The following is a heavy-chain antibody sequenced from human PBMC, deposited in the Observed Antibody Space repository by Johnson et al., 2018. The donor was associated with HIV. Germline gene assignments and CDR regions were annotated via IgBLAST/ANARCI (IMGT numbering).Heavy chain of an antibody. D-gene: IGHD6-6*01. J-gene: IGHJ3*02. CDR2: ISSSTSTI. V-gene: IGHV3-48*01. Sequence: VQLVESGGGVVRPGGSLRLSCAASGFTFDDYGMSWVRQAPGKGLEWVSHISSSTSTIYYADSVKGRFTISRDNAKNSLYLQMNSLRVEDRAIYYCARAPRGYSSSSGNAFDIWGQGTMVTVSS. CDR3: ARAPRGYSSSSGNAFDI. CDR1: GFTFDDYG.